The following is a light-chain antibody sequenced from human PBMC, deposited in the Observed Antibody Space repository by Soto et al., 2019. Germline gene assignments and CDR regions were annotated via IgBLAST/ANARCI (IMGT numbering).Light chain of an antibody. CDR3: CSYGVISV. CDR1: SNDVGAHNY. CDR2: DVN. J-gene: IGLJ1*01. V-gene: IGLV2-11*01. Sequence: QSALTQPRSVSGSPGQSVAISCTGTSNDVGAHNYVSWYQQHPGKAPKLMIYDVNKRPSGVPDRFSGSKSGNTASLTISGLQPEDEADYYCCSYGVISVFGTGTKVTVL.